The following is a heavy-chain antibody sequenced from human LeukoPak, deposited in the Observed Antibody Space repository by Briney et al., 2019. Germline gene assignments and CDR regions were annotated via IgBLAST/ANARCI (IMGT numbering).Heavy chain of an antibody. V-gene: IGHV3-66*01. D-gene: IGHD6-6*01. J-gene: IGHJ4*02. CDR1: GFSVSSSY. CDR3: ARVIEARHFDY. CDR2: IYSGGST. Sequence: GGSLRLSCAASGFSVSSSYMSWVRQAPGKGLEWVSLIYSGGSTYYADSVKGRFTISRDNSRNTMFLQMNSLRDEDTAVYYCARVIEARHFDYWGQGTLVTVSS.